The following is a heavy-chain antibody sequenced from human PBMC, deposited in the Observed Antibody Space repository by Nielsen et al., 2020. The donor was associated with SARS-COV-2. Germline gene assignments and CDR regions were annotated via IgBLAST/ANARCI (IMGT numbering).Heavy chain of an antibody. V-gene: IGHV3-20*04. J-gene: IGHJ2*01. D-gene: IGHD5-18*01. CDR3: AKGPGGYENWYFDL. Sequence: GESLKISCVASGLTSSSYVMNWVRQAPGKGLEWVSGINWNGGSTGYADSVKGRFTISRDNAKNSLYLQMNSLRAEDTALYYCAKGPGGYENWYFDLWGRGTLVTVSS. CDR2: INWNGGST. CDR1: GLTSSSYV.